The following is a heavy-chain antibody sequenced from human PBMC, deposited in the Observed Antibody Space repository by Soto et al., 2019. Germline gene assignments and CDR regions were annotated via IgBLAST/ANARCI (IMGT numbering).Heavy chain of an antibody. CDR3: ARVPYYYDSSGYYYGGAFDI. CDR2: IYHSGST. V-gene: IGHV4-38-2*01. D-gene: IGHD3-22*01. CDR1: GYSICSGYY. Sequence: WGTLSLNCAVSGYSICSGYYWGWIRQPPGKGLEWIGSIYHSGSTYYIPSVKSRVTISVDTSKNQFSLKLSSVTAADTAVYYCARVPYYYDSSGYYYGGAFDIWGQGTMVTVSS. J-gene: IGHJ3*02.